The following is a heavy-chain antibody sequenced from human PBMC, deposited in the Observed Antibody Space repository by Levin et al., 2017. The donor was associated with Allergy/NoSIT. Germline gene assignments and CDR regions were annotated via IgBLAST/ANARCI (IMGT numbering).Heavy chain of an antibody. CDR3: ASRYGSGTYYQGNNY. CDR1: GFTFSDYY. Sequence: GESLKISCAASGFTFSDYYMSWLRQAPGKGLAWISYIITSGTHTSYADSVKGRFTISRDNANNLVFLQMNSLRAEDTAVYYCASRYGSGTYYQGNNYWGQGTLVTVSS. J-gene: IGHJ4*02. CDR2: IITSGTHT. D-gene: IGHD3-10*01. V-gene: IGHV3-11*03.